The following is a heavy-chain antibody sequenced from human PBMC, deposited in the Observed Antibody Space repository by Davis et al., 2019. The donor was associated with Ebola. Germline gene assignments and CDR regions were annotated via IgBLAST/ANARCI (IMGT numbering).Heavy chain of an antibody. J-gene: IGHJ4*02. CDR1: GFTFSTYA. D-gene: IGHD1-26*01. V-gene: IGHV3-23*01. CDR3: AKVQLGATTGGFDY. Sequence: GESLKISCAASGFTFSTYAMSWVRQAPGKGLEWVSVISGSGENTYYADSVKGRLTISRDNSKNTLYLQMHSLRAEDTAVYYCAKVQLGATTGGFDYWGQGTLVTVSS. CDR2: ISGSGENT.